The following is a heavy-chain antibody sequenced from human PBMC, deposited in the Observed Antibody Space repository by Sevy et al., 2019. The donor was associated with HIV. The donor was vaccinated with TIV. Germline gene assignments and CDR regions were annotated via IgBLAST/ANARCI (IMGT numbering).Heavy chain of an antibody. J-gene: IGHJ2*01. CDR2: IKGKSEGGTT. CDR3: TTMMRLYGDPNFWYFDL. Sequence: GGSLRLSCAASGFTFSKVWRGWVPQAQGKGRGWFGRIKGKSEGGTTDYAAPVKGRFSISRDESSDTLYLQMNSLKTEDTAVYYCTTMMRLYGDPNFWYFDLWGRGTLVTVSS. V-gene: IGHV3-15*01. D-gene: IGHD4-17*01. CDR1: GFTFSKVW.